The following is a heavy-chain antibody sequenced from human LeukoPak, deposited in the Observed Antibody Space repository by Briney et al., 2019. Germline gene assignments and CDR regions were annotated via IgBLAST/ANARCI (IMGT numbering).Heavy chain of an antibody. J-gene: IGHJ4*02. V-gene: IGHV3-9*01. Sequence: GRSLRLSCAASGFTFDDYAMHWVRQAPGKGLEWVSGISWNSGSIGYADSVKGRFTISRDNAKNSLYLQMNSLRAEDTALYYRAKSQWLRSLDFDYWGQGTLVTVSS. CDR1: GFTFDDYA. CDR2: ISWNSGSI. CDR3: AKSQWLRSLDFDY. D-gene: IGHD5-12*01.